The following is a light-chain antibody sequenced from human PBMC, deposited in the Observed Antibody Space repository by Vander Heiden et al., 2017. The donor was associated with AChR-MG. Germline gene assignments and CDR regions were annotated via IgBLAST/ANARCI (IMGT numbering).Light chain of an antibody. Sequence: EIVLTPSPGTLSLSPGERATLSCRASQSVRSSYLAWYQQKPGQAPRLLIYGASNRATGIPDRFSGSGSGTDFTLTISRLEPEDFAVYSCQQYGSSPPTFGQGTKLEIK. CDR2: GAS. J-gene: IGKJ2*01. V-gene: IGKV3-20*01. CDR3: QQYGSSPPT. CDR1: QSVRSSY.